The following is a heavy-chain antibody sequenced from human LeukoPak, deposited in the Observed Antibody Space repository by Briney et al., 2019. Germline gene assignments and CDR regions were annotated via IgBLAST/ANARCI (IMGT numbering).Heavy chain of an antibody. CDR3: GRHYGSGDALDI. CDR1: GGSFSGYY. V-gene: IGHV4-34*01. J-gene: IGHJ3*02. D-gene: IGHD3-10*01. Sequence: SETLSLTCAVYGGSFSGYYWSWIRQPPGKGLEWIGEINHSGSTNYNPSLKSRVTLSLDTSKNQFSLKLTSVTAADTAVYYCGRHYGSGDALDIWGQGTXVT. CDR2: INHSGST.